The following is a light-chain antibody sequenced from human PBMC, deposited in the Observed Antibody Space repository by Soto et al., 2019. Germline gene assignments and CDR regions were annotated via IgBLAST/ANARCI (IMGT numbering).Light chain of an antibody. V-gene: IGKV1-39*01. CDR2: AAS. Sequence: DIQMTQSPSSLSVSVGDSVTISCRASQRFSSYLNWYQQKPGKAPQLLIFAASSLQHGVPSRFSGSGSETDFTLTISSLQPEDFVTYYCQQTYATPWTFGQGTKVEIK. J-gene: IGKJ1*01. CDR1: QRFSSY. CDR3: QQTYATPWT.